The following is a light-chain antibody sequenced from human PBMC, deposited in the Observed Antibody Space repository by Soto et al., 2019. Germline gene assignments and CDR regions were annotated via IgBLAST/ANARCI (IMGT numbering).Light chain of an antibody. CDR3: CSFAGSTIFNI. V-gene: IGLV2-8*01. CDR2: EVN. CDR1: SSDIGGYNS. Sequence: QSALTQPPSASGSPGQSVTISCTGTSSDIGGYNSVSWYQQHPGKAPRLMIYEVNKRPSGVSYRFSGSKSGTTASLTISGLQAEDEADYYCCSFAGSTIFNIFGGGTKLTVL. J-gene: IGLJ2*01.